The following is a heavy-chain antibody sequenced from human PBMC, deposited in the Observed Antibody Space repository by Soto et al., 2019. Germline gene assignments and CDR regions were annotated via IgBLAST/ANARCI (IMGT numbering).Heavy chain of an antibody. CDR1: GGTFASSQW. J-gene: IGHJ5*02. CDR3: AREIVTAGGNNYFDP. D-gene: IGHD2-21*02. V-gene: IGHV4-4*02. CDR2: VYHTGDT. Sequence: PSESLSFTCGVSGGTFASSQWWRCVRRSPGRGLEWIGNVYHTGDTNFNPSLQSRVTFSVDKSNNQFSLRLTSVTAADTAVYFCAREIVTAGGNNYFDPWGPGTLVTVSS.